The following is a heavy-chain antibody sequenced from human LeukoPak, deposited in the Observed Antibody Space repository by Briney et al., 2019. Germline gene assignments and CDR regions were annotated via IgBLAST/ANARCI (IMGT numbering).Heavy chain of an antibody. CDR2: ISAYNGNT. CDR3: ARVDDYVWGSYRYWYFDL. CDR1: GYTFTSYG. Sequence: GASVKVSCKASGYTFTSYGISWVRQAPGQGLEWMGWISAYNGNTNYAQKLQGRVTMTTDTSTSTAYMELRSLRSDDTAVYYCARVDDYVWGSYRYWYFDLWGRGTLVTVSS. J-gene: IGHJ2*01. V-gene: IGHV1-18*01. D-gene: IGHD3-16*02.